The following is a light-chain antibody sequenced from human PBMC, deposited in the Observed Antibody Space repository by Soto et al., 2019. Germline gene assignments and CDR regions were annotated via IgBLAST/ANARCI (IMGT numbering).Light chain of an antibody. CDR1: QTLTTRF. J-gene: IGKJ2*01. V-gene: IGKV3-20*01. CDR3: QQYADLPYT. CDR2: GAS. Sequence: EIVLTQSPGTLSLSPGERATLSCMASQTLTTRFLAWYQQKPGQAPRLVIYGASSRATGIPDRFSGSGSGTEYTLTISRLEPEDFAVYSCQQYADLPYTFGQGTTLEIK.